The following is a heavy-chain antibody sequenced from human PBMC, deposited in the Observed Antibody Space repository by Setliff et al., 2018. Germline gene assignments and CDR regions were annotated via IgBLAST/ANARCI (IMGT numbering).Heavy chain of an antibody. CDR2: IYYSGST. V-gene: IGHV4-59*01. D-gene: IGHD6-6*01. CDR1: GGSISSYY. J-gene: IGHJ4*02. Sequence: SETLSLTCTVSGGSISSYYWSWIRQPPGKGLEWIGYIYYSGSTNYNPSLKSRVTISVDTSKNQFSLKLSSVTAADTAVYYCARGRNVASRLLDSWGQGTLVTVS. CDR3: ARGRNVASRLLDS.